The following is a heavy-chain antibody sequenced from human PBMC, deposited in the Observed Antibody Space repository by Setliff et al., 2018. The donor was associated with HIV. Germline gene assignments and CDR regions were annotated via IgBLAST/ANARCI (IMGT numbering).Heavy chain of an antibody. D-gene: IGHD2-2*01. CDR3: AKGKALLCSSTSCYFDY. CDR2: IKQDESEM. CDR1: GFIFSKSC. J-gene: IGHJ4*02. V-gene: IGHV3-7*03. Sequence: GGSLRLSCAASGFIFSKSCMSWVRQAPGKGLEWVATIKQDESEMQYVDSVKGRFTISKDNAKNSLYLQMNSLRAEDTAVYYCAKGKALLCSSTSCYFDYWGQGTLVTVSS.